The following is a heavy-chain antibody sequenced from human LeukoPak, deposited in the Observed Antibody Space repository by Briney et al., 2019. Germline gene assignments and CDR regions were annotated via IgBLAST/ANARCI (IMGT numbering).Heavy chain of an antibody. CDR3: AKEKIPSTLYCSSTSCYTGRDYFDY. V-gene: IGHV3-23*01. D-gene: IGHD2-2*02. CDR1: GFTFSSQT. J-gene: IGHJ4*02. CDR2: ISGSGGST. Sequence: SGGSLRLSCAASGFTFSSQTMSWVRQAPGKGLEWVSAISGSGGSTYYADSVKGRFTISRDNSKNTLYLQMNSLRAEDTAVYYCAKEKIPSTLYCSSTSCYTGRDYFDYWGQGTLVTVSS.